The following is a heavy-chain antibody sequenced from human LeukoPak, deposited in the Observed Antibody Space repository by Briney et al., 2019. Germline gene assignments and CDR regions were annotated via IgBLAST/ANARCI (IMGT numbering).Heavy chain of an antibody. Sequence: GGSLRLSCAASGFTFDYYWMHWVRQAPGKGLMWVSRINTDGSNTHYADSVKGRFTISRDNAKNTLYLQMNGLRVEDTGVYYCAEDSVLVAGPFDLWGQGTLVTVSS. V-gene: IGHV3-74*01. D-gene: IGHD6-19*01. CDR1: GFTFDYYW. J-gene: IGHJ5*02. CDR2: INTDGSNT. CDR3: AEDSVLVAGPFDL.